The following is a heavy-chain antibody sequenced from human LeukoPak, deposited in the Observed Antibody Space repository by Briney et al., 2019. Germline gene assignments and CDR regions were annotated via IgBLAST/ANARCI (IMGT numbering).Heavy chain of an antibody. Sequence: ASVKVSCKTSGYTFTGYYMHWVRQAPGQGLEWMGWINPNSGGTNYAQKFQGRVTMTRDTSITTAYMELSRLSSDDTAVYYCARHPGKVTNDWYFDLWGRGTLVTVSS. CDR2: INPNSGGT. V-gene: IGHV1-2*02. D-gene: IGHD4-23*01. J-gene: IGHJ2*01. CDR1: GYTFTGYY. CDR3: ARHPGKVTNDWYFDL.